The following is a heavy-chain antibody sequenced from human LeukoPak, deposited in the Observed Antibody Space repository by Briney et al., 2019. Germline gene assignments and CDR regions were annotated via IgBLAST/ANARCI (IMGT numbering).Heavy chain of an antibody. Sequence: ASVKVSCKASGYTFTGYYMHWVRQAPGQGLEWMGWINTNTGNPTYAQGFTGRFVFSLDTSVSTAYLQISSLKAEDTAVYYCAFESARGYNWGQGTLVTVSS. V-gene: IGHV7-4-1*02. CDR3: AFESARGYN. J-gene: IGHJ4*02. CDR1: GYTFTGYY. D-gene: IGHD1-1*01. CDR2: INTNTGNP.